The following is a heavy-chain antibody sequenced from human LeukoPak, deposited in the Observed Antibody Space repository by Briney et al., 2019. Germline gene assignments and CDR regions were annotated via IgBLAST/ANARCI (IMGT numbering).Heavy chain of an antibody. CDR2: ISAYNGNT. CDR1: GYTFTSYG. Sequence: ASVKVSCKASGYTFTSYGISWVRQAPGQGLEWMGWISAYNGNTNYAQKLQGRVTVTTDTSTSTAYMELRSLRSDDTAVYYCARAPSYARYYDFWSGYYYFDYWGQGTLVTVSS. CDR3: ARAPSYARYYDFWSGYYYFDY. J-gene: IGHJ4*02. V-gene: IGHV1-18*01. D-gene: IGHD3-3*01.